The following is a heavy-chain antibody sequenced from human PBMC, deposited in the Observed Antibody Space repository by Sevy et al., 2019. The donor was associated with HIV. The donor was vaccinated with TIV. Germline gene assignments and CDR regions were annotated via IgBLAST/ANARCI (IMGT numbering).Heavy chain of an antibody. CDR1: GFTFSNYA. J-gene: IGHJ6*02. CDR2: ISGSGGSGDKT. D-gene: IGHD2-2*01. V-gene: IGHV3-23*01. CDR3: AKVDVVVPVADYGMDV. Sequence: GSLRLSCAASGFTFSNYAMNWVRQAPGKGLEWVSGISGSGGSGDKTNYADSVKGRFTISRDDSKNSLYLQLNSLRAEDTAIYYCAKVDVVVPVADYGMDVWGQGTTVTVSS.